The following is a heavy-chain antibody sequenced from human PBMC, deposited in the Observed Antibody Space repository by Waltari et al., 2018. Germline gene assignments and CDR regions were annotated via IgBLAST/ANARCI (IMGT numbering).Heavy chain of an antibody. CDR2: IIPIFGTA. J-gene: IGHJ4*02. Sequence: QVPLVQSGAEVTKPGSSVKVSCKASGGTFSSYAISWVRQAPGQGLEWMGRIIPIFGTANYAQKFQGRVTITADKATSTAYMELSSLRSEDTAVYYCARALEYGSGWYFWGQGTLVTVSS. CDR1: GGTFSSYA. D-gene: IGHD6-19*01. CDR3: ARALEYGSGWYF. V-gene: IGHV1-69*08.